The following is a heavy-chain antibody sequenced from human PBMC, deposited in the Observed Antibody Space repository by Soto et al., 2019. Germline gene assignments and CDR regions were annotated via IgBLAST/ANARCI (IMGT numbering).Heavy chain of an antibody. CDR3: ARDSPIGSTFSGYDAIDY. Sequence: QVQLEQSGAEVKKPESSVRVSCKASGGPFSNDIITWVRQAPGQGLEWMGRIIPLLTTSTYAQKFQGRLTITADRSTGTAYMDLKNLTSADTAVYYCARDSPIGSTFSGYDAIDYWGQGTRITVSS. CDR1: GGPFSNDI. V-gene: IGHV1-69*08. D-gene: IGHD5-12*01. J-gene: IGHJ4*02. CDR2: IIPLLTTS.